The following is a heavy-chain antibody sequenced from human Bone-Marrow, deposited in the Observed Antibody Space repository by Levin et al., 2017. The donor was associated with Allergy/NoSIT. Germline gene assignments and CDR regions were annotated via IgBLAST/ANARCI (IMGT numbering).Heavy chain of an antibody. CDR3: ARSGNDYGDYLEY. V-gene: IGHV3-53*01. CDR1: GFTVSSNY. J-gene: IGHJ4*02. Sequence: GGSLRLSCAASGFTVSSNYMSWVRQAPGKGLEWVSVFYTGGSTYYADSVKGRFTISRDNSKNTLYLQMNSLRAEDTAVYFCARSGNDYGDYLEYWGQGTLVTISS. CDR2: FYTGGST. D-gene: IGHD4-17*01.